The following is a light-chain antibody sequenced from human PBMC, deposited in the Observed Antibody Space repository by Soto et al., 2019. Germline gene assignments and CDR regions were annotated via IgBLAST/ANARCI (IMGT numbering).Light chain of an antibody. CDR1: SANIGTGYD. V-gene: IGLV1-40*01. J-gene: IGLJ1*01. CDR2: GNN. CDR3: QSYDSGLSTYV. Sequence: QSALTQPPSVSGAPGQRVTISCTWGSANIGTGYDVHWYQQVPGTAPKLLIYGNNNRPSGIPDRFSGSKSDTSASLAIAGLQAEDEADYYCQSYDSGLSTYVFGTGTKVTVL.